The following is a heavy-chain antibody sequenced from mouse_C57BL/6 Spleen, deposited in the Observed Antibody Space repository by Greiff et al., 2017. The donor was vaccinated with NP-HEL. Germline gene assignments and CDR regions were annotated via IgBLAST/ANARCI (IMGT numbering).Heavy chain of an antibody. CDR3: AREDDGYYVWFAY. D-gene: IGHD2-3*01. J-gene: IGHJ3*01. CDR2: INYDGSST. V-gene: IGHV5-16*01. Sequence: EVKVVESEGGLVQPGSSMKLSCTASGFTFSDYYMAWVRQVPEKGLEWVANINYDGSSTYYLDSLKSRFIISRDNAKNILYLQMSSLKSEDTATYYCAREDDGYYVWFAYWGQGTLVTVSA. CDR1: GFTFSDYY.